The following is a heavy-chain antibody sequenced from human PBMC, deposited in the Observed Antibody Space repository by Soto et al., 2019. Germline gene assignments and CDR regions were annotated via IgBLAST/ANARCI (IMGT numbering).Heavy chain of an antibody. V-gene: IGHV3-30-3*01. CDR3: AGGGIPGDYAFDI. Sequence: QVQLVESGGGVVQPGRSLRLSCAASGFTFSSYAMHWVRQAPGKGLEWVAVISYDGSNKYYADSVKGRFTISRDNSKNTLYLQMNSRRAEDTAVYYCAGGGIPGDYAFDIWGQGTMVTVSS. J-gene: IGHJ3*02. D-gene: IGHD3-16*01. CDR1: GFTFSSYA. CDR2: ISYDGSNK.